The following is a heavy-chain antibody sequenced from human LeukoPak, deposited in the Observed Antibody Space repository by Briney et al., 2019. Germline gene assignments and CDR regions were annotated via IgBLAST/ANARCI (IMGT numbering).Heavy chain of an antibody. J-gene: IGHJ5*02. CDR3: ARGRGNYYANWFDP. CDR2: ISSSSSYI. V-gene: IGHV3-21*01. Sequence: GGSLRLSCAASGFTFSSYSMNWVRQAPGKGLEWVSSISSSSSYIYYADSVKGRFTISRDNAKNTLYLQMNSLRAEDTAVYYCARGRGNYYANWFDPWGQGTLVTVSS. CDR1: GFTFSSYS. D-gene: IGHD1-26*01.